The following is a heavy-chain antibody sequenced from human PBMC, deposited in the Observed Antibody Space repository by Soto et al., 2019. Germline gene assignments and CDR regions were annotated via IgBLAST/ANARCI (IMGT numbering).Heavy chain of an antibody. CDR2: INHSGST. V-gene: IGHV4-34*01. CDR3: AREPVLRFLEWLSDRAFDI. Sequence: SETLSLTCAVYGGSFSGYYWSWIRQPPGKGLEWIGEINHSGSTNYNPSLKSRVTISVDTSKNQFSLKLSSVTAADTAVYYCAREPVLRFLEWLSDRAFDIWGQGTMVTVSS. J-gene: IGHJ3*02. CDR1: GGSFSGYY. D-gene: IGHD3-3*01.